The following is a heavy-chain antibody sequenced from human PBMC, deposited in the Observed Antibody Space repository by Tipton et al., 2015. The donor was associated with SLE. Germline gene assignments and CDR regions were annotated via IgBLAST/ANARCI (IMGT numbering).Heavy chain of an antibody. Sequence: QLVQSGAEVKKPGESLRISCKGSGYSFTSYWISWVRQMPGKGLEWMGRIDPTDSYTNYSPSFQGHVTISADKSISTAYLQWSSLKASDTAMYYCARHSQPGVYYDSSGYLDYWGQGTLVTVSS. D-gene: IGHD3-22*01. CDR1: GYSFTSYW. CDR3: ARHSQPGVYYDSSGYLDY. CDR2: IDPTDSYT. J-gene: IGHJ4*02. V-gene: IGHV5-10-1*01.